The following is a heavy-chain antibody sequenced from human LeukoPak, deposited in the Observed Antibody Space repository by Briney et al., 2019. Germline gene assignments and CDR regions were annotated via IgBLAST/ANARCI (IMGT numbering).Heavy chain of an antibody. Sequence: PGGSLRLSCAASGFTVSSNYMSWVRQAPGKGLEWVSVIYSGGSTYYADSVKGRFTISRDNAKNSLYLQMNSLRAEDTAVYYCARSYYYGSGSYFALDYWGQGTLVTVSS. CDR2: IYSGGST. CDR3: ARSYYYGSGSYFALDY. CDR1: GFTVSSNY. D-gene: IGHD3-10*01. J-gene: IGHJ4*02. V-gene: IGHV3-53*01.